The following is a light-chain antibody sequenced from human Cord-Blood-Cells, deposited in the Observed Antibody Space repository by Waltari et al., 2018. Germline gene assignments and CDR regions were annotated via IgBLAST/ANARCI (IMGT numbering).Light chain of an antibody. CDR3: CSYAGSSTYVV. Sequence: QSALTQPASVSGSPGPSITISCTGPSSDVGSYNLFSWYQQHPGKAPKLMIYEGSTRPSGVSNRFSGSKSGNTASLTISGLQAEDEADYYCCSYAGSSTYVVFGGGTKLTVL. CDR1: SSDVGSYNL. CDR2: EGS. J-gene: IGLJ2*01. V-gene: IGLV2-23*01.